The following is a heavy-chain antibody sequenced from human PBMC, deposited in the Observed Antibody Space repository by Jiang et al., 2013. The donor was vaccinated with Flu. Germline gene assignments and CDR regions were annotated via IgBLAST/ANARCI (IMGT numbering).Heavy chain of an antibody. CDR3: AKDRGAGTYYAATSMDS. J-gene: IGHJ5*01. V-gene: IGHV3-9*01. CDR2: LSWNSGRI. Sequence: VPPGRSLRLSCAASGFTFDDYAMHWVRQGPGKGLEWVASLSWNSGRIAYADSVKSRFTISRDNTKNSLYLHMNSLRLEDTAVYYCAKDRGAGTYYAATSMDSWGQGTRVIVSS. CDR1: GFTFDDYA. D-gene: IGHD1-26*01.